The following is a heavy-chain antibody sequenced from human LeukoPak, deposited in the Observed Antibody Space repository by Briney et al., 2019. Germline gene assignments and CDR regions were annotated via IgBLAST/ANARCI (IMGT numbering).Heavy chain of an antibody. D-gene: IGHD1-26*01. CDR3: ARSPGQSRGAY. V-gene: IGHV4-30-2*01. Sequence: SETLSLTCTVSGGSISSGGYYWSWIRQPPGKGLEWIGYIYHSGSTYYNPSLKSRVTISVDRSKNQFSLKLSSVTAADTAVYYCARSPGQSRGAYWGQGTLVTVSS. CDR1: GGSISSGGYY. J-gene: IGHJ4*02. CDR2: IYHSGST.